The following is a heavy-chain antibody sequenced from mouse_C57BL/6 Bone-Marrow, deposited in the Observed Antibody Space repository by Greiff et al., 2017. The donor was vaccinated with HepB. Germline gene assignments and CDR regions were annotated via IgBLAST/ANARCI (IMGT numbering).Heavy chain of an antibody. Sequence: QVQLQQPGAELVKPGASVKLSCKASGYTFTSYWMHWVKQRPGQGLEWIGMIHPNSGSTIYHEKFKSKATLTENKSSSESYMQHRSLPSEDSAVYYCARYYYGKRDYWGRGTTLTVSS. J-gene: IGHJ2*01. V-gene: IGHV1-64*01. CDR2: IHPNSGST. CDR1: GYTFTSYW. CDR3: ARYYYGKRDY. D-gene: IGHD1-1*01.